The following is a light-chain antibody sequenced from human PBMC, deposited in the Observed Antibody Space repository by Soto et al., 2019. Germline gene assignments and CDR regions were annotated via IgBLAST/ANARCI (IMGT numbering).Light chain of an antibody. J-gene: IGKJ5*01. CDR3: QQRRSWPPTIT. CDR1: QTISSW. CDR2: KAS. Sequence: DLQMTQSHSTLSGSVGDRVTITCRASQTISSWLAWYQQKPGKAPKLLIYKASTLKSGVPSRFSGSGSGTEFTLTISSLEPEDFAVYYCQQRRSWPPTITFGQGTRLEIK. V-gene: IGKV1-5*03.